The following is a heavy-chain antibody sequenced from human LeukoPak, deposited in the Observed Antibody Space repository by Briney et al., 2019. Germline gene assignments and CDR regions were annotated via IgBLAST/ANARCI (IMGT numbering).Heavy chain of an antibody. CDR1: GFTFSSYA. Sequence: GGSLRLSCAASGFTFSSYAMSWVRQAPGKGLEWVSAISGSGGSTYYADSVKGRFTISRDNSKNTLYLQMNSLRAEDTAVYYCAKDGADYDILTGPASYYYYYYMDVWGKGTTVTVSS. CDR2: ISGSGGST. D-gene: IGHD3-9*01. CDR3: AKDGADYDILTGPASYYYYYYMDV. J-gene: IGHJ6*03. V-gene: IGHV3-23*01.